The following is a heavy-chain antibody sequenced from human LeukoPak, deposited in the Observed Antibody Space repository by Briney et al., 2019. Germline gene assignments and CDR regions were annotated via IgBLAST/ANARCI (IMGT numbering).Heavy chain of an antibody. J-gene: IGHJ6*03. CDR1: GFTFDDYA. V-gene: IGHV3-9*01. CDR2: ISWNSGSI. CDR3: ARRDYYYYMDV. Sequence: PGGSLRLSCAASGFTFDDYAMHWVRQAPGKGLEWVSGISWNSGSIGYADSVKGRFTISRDNAKNSLYLQMNSLRDEDTAVYYCARRDYYYYMDVWGKGTTVTVSS.